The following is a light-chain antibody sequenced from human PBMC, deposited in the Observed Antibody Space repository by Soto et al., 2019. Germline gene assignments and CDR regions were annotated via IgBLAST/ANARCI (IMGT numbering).Light chain of an antibody. CDR3: CSYATADLYV. V-gene: IGLV2-23*01. CDR2: EGS. CDR1: SSDVGIYNL. Sequence: QSALTQPASVSGSPGQSITISCTGTSSDVGIYNLVSWYQQHPGKAPKLMIYEGSRRPSGVSDRFSGSNSGNTASLTISGLQAEDEADYYCCSYATADLYVFGTGTKLTVL. J-gene: IGLJ1*01.